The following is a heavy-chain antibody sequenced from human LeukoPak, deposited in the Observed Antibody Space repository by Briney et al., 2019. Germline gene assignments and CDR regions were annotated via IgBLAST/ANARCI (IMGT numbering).Heavy chain of an antibody. J-gene: IGHJ4*02. Sequence: GGSLRLSCAASGFIFSSHGMSWVRQAPGKGLEWVAAISYDGTNKYYEDSVKGRFTISRDTSKNTVYLQMNSLRAGDTAVYYCARGLTRSSGSLAYWGQGTLVTVSS. V-gene: IGHV3-33*01. CDR1: GFIFSSHG. CDR3: ARGLTRSSGSLAY. CDR2: ISYDGTNK. D-gene: IGHD1-26*01.